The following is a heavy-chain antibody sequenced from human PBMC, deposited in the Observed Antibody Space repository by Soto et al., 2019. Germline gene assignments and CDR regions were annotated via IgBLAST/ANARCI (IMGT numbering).Heavy chain of an antibody. Sequence: ASVKVSCKASGYTFTSYGISWVRHAPGQGLEWMGWISAYNGNTNYAQKLQGRVTMTTDTSTSTAYMELRSLRPDDTAVYYCARDRCSSTSCLPKGPWGKGTLVTVSS. CDR2: ISAYNGNT. J-gene: IGHJ5*02. V-gene: IGHV1-18*01. D-gene: IGHD2-2*01. CDR3: ARDRCSSTSCLPKGP. CDR1: GYTFTSYG.